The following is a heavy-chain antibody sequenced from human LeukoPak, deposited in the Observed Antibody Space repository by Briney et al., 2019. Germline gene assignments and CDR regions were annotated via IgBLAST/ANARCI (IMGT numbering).Heavy chain of an antibody. CDR3: ASVRANHYYYYYGMDV. CDR1: GGTFSSYA. CDR2: IIPILGIA. D-gene: IGHD3-10*01. J-gene: IGHJ6*02. Sequence: VASVKVSCTASGGTFSSYAISWVRQAPGQGLEWMGRIIPILGIANYAQKFQGRVTITADKSTSTAYMELSSLRSEDTAVYYCASVRANHYYYYYGMDVWGQGTTVTVSS. V-gene: IGHV1-69*04.